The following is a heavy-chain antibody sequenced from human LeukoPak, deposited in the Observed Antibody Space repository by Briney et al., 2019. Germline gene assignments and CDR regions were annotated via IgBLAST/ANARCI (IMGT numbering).Heavy chain of an antibody. CDR1: GGSIRSYY. D-gene: IGHD3-9*01. CDR3: ARVRTYYDILTGNYCSYYFDY. V-gene: IGHV4-59*01. Sequence: SETLSLTCTVSGGSIRSYYWSWIRQPPGKGLEWIGYIYYSGSTNYNPSLKSRVTISVDTSKNQFSLKLSSVTAADTAVYYCARVRTYYDILTGNYCSYYFDYWGQGTLVTVSS. J-gene: IGHJ4*02. CDR2: IYYSGST.